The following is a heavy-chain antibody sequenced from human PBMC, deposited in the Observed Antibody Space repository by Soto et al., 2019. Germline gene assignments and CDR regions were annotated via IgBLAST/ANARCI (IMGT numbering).Heavy chain of an antibody. Sequence: PGGSLRLSCAASGFTFSSYLMSWVRQSPGKGLEWVANIKQDGSEKYYVDSVKGRFTISRDNAKNSLYLQMNSLRAEDTAVYYCARESYYYDSSGYYDAFDIWGQGTMVTVSS. CDR1: GFTFSSYL. J-gene: IGHJ3*02. CDR2: IKQDGSEK. D-gene: IGHD3-22*01. CDR3: ARESYYYDSSGYYDAFDI. V-gene: IGHV3-7*01.